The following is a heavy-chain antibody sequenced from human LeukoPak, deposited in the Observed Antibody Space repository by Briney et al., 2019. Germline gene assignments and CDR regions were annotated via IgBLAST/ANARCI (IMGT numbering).Heavy chain of an antibody. CDR2: INWHGSNT. CDR3: ARVGSGSYERFDP. Sequence: PGGSLRLSCAASGFIFDDYAMSWVRQAPGKGLEWVSSINWHGSNTDYADSVKGRFTISRDNAKNSLYLQMNSLRAEDTAFYYCARVGSGSYERFDPWGQGTLVIVSS. V-gene: IGHV3-20*04. D-gene: IGHD3-10*01. J-gene: IGHJ5*02. CDR1: GFIFDDYA.